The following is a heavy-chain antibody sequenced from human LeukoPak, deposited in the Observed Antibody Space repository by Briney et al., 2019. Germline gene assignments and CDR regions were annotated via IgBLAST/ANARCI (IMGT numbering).Heavy chain of an antibody. V-gene: IGHV4-30-2*01. J-gene: IGHJ5*02. CDR1: GGSISSGGYS. D-gene: IGHD6-19*01. CDR2: IYHSGST. CDR3: ARAVIAVGNNWFDP. Sequence: PSQTLSLTCAVSGGSISSGGYSWSWIRQPPGKGLEWIGYIYHSGSTYYNPSLKSRVTISVDRSKNQFSLKLSSVTAADTAVYYCARAVIAVGNNWFDPWGQGTLVTVSS.